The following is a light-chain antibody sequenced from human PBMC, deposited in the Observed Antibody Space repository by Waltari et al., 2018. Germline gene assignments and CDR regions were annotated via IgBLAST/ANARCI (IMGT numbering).Light chain of an antibody. CDR3: QSYGSDWV. J-gene: IGLJ3*02. CDR1: SSNIGAGFA. Sequence: QSVLTQPPSVSGAPGQRVTISCTGRSSNIGAGFAVHWYQQPPGTAPNLLIYGNNNRPSGVPDRFSGSKSGTSASLAITGLQAEDEADYYCQSYGSDWVFGGGTKLTVL. V-gene: IGLV1-40*01. CDR2: GNN.